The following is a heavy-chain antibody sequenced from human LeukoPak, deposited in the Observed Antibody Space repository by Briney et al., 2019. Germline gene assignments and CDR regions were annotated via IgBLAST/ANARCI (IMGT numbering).Heavy chain of an antibody. CDR1: GYTFTRYG. CDR3: ARAYCSSASCPTVRYWYFDL. Sequence: ASVKVSCKASGYTFTRYGISWVRQAPGQGLEWMGWISGDNGDTNYAQKFQGRVTMTTDTSTNTAYMELRSLRSDDMAVYYCARAYCSSASCPTVRYWYFDLWGRGTLVTVSS. V-gene: IGHV1-18*03. CDR2: ISGDNGDT. J-gene: IGHJ2*01. D-gene: IGHD2-2*01.